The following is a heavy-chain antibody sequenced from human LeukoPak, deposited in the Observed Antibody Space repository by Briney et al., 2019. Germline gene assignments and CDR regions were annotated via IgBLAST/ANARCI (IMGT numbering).Heavy chain of an antibody. CDR2: ISSSGSTI. Sequence: PGGSLRLSCAASGFTFSSYEMNWVRQAPGKGLEWVSYISSSGSTIYYADSVKGRFTISRDNAKNSLYLQMNSLRAEDTAVYYCARERVGRAAAGNPPFPYGMDVWGQGTTATVSS. D-gene: IGHD6-13*01. CDR1: GFTFSSYE. CDR3: ARERVGRAAAGNPPFPYGMDV. V-gene: IGHV3-48*03. J-gene: IGHJ6*02.